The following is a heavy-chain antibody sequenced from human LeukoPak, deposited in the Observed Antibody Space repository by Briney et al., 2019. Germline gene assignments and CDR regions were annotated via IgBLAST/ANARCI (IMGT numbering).Heavy chain of an antibody. CDR1: GGTFSSYA. J-gene: IGHJ6*03. CDR3: ARGVWGYGGNDFHYYYMDV. D-gene: IGHD4-23*01. CDR2: IIPIFGTA. Sequence: ASVKVSCKASGGTFSSYAISWVRQAPGQGLEWMGGIIPIFGTANYAQKFQGRVTITADESTSTAYMELSSLRSEDTAVYYCARGVWGYGGNDFHYYYMDVWGKGTTVTISS. V-gene: IGHV1-69*13.